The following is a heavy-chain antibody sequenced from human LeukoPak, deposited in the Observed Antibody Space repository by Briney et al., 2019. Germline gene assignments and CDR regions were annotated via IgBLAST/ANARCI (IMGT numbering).Heavy chain of an antibody. Sequence: GASVKVSCKASGYTFTSYDISWVRQATGQGLEWMGWMNPISGNTGYAQKFQGRVTMTRSTSISTAYMELSSLRSEDTAVYYCARPYCSGGDCLRYFDRWGRGTLITVSS. CDR1: GYTFTSYD. J-gene: IGHJ2*01. CDR2: MNPISGNT. D-gene: IGHD2-15*01. V-gene: IGHV1-8*01. CDR3: ARPYCSGGDCLRYFDR.